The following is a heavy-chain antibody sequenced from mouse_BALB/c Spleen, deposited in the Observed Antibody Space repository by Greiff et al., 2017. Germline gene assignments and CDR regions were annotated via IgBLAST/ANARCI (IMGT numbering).Heavy chain of an antibody. CDR1: GFTFSSFG. Sequence: EVKVVESGGGLVQPGGSRKLSCAASGFTFSSFGMHWVRQAPEKGLEWVAYISSGSSTIYYADTVKGRFTISRDNPKNTLFLQMTSLRSEDTAMYYCARRADGYYYAMDYWGQGTSVTVSS. V-gene: IGHV5-17*02. D-gene: IGHD2-3*01. J-gene: IGHJ4*01. CDR2: ISSGSSTI. CDR3: ARRADGYYYAMDY.